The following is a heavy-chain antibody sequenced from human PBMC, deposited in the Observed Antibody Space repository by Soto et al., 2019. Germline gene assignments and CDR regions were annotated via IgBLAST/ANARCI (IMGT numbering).Heavy chain of an antibody. CDR1: GGSISSSNW. J-gene: IGHJ5*02. CDR3: AREARYYYDSSGYRSYNWFDP. D-gene: IGHD3-22*01. V-gene: IGHV4-4*02. CDR2: IYHSGST. Sequence: PSETLSLTCAVSGGSISSSNWWSWVRQPPGKGLEWIGEIYHSGSTNYNPSLKSRVTISVDKSKNQFSLKLSSVTAADTAVYYCAREARYYYDSSGYRSYNWFDPWGQGTLVTSPQ.